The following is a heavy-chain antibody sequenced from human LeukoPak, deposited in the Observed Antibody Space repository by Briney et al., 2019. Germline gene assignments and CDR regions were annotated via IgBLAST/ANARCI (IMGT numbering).Heavy chain of an antibody. D-gene: IGHD6-19*01. CDR3: ARDTGVAGWNYNWFDP. CDR1: GGSISSYY. J-gene: IGHJ5*02. V-gene: IGHV4-4*07. Sequence: SETLSLTCTVSGGSISSYYWSWIRQPARKGLAWIGRIYTSGSTNYNPSLKSRVTMSVDTSKNQFSLKLSSVTAADTAVYYCARDTGVAGWNYNWFDPWGQGTLVTVSS. CDR2: IYTSGST.